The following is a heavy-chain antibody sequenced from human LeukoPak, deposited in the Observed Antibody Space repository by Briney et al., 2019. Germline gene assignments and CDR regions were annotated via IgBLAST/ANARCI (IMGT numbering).Heavy chain of an antibody. CDR1: GGTFSSYA. D-gene: IGHD3-9*01. V-gene: IGHV1-69*13. J-gene: IGHJ6*02. CDR3: ARQMLEILTTYGMDV. Sequence: GASVKVSCKASGGTFSSYAISWVRQAPGQGLEWMGGIIPISGTANYAQKFQGRVTITADESTSTAYMELSSLRSEDTAVYYCARQMLEILTTYGMDVWGQGTTVTVSS. CDR2: IIPISGTA.